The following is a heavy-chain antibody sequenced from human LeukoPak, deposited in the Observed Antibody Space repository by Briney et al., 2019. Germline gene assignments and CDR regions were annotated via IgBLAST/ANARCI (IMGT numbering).Heavy chain of an antibody. CDR3: ARVVGSGGGERRRIYYFDY. V-gene: IGHV4-38-2*02. D-gene: IGHD2-15*01. J-gene: IGHJ4*02. Sequence: SETLSLTCTVSGYSISSGYYWGWIRQPPGKGLEWIGSIYHSGSTYYNPSLKSRVTISVDTSKNQFSLKLSSVTAADTAVYYCARVVGSGGGERRRIYYFDYWGQGTLVTVSS. CDR1: GYSISSGYY. CDR2: IYHSGST.